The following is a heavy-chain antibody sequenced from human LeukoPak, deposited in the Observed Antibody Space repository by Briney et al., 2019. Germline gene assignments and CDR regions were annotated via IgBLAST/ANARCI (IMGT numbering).Heavy chain of an antibody. CDR3: ARAVVVVPAAMLGIYYYYYMDV. J-gene: IGHJ6*03. CDR1: GGSFSGYY. CDR2: INHSGST. Sequence: SETLSLTCAVYGGSFSGYYWSWIRQPPGKGLEWIGEINHSGSTNYNPSLKSRVTISVDTSKNQFSLKLSSVTAADTAVYYCARAVVVVPAAMLGIYYYYYMDVWGKGTTVTISS. D-gene: IGHD2-2*01. V-gene: IGHV4-34*01.